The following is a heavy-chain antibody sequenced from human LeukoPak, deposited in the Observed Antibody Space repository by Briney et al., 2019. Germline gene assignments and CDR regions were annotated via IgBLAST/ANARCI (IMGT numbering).Heavy chain of an antibody. CDR2: MYHGGST. Sequence: SETLSLTCAVSGYSISSGYYWGWIRQPPGEGLEWIGNMYHGGSTYYNPSLKSRVTISRDTSKNQFSLKLSSVTAADTAVYYCARRVGGTSFRDYWGQGTLVTVSS. J-gene: IGHJ4*02. D-gene: IGHD1-26*01. CDR3: ARRVGGTSFRDY. CDR1: GYSISSGYY. V-gene: IGHV4-38-2*01.